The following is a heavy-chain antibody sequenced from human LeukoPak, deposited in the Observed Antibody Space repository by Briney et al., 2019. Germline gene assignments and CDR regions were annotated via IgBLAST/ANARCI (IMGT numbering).Heavy chain of an antibody. Sequence: ASVKVSCKASGGTFSSYAISWVRQAPGQGLEWMGGIIPIFGTANYAQKFQGRVTITADESTSTAYMELSSLRSEDTAVYYCASEVDRPGVGNVTIGWGQGTLVTVSS. CDR2: IIPIFGTA. CDR3: ASEVDRPGVGNVTIG. D-gene: IGHD3-9*01. V-gene: IGHV1-69*13. J-gene: IGHJ4*02. CDR1: GGTFSSYA.